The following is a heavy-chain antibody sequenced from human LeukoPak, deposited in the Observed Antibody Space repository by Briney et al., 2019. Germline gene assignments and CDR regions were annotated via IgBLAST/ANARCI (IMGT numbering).Heavy chain of an antibody. Sequence: ASVKVSCKASGYTFTRYGITWVRQAPGQGLEWMGWISAYNGDTKYAQKLQGRVTMTTDTSTSTAYMELRNLRSDDTAVYYCARDPSNTSGWYIYFDYWGQGTLVTVSS. V-gene: IGHV1-18*01. CDR2: ISAYNGDT. J-gene: IGHJ4*02. CDR1: GYTFTRYG. CDR3: ARDPSNTSGWYIYFDY. D-gene: IGHD6-19*01.